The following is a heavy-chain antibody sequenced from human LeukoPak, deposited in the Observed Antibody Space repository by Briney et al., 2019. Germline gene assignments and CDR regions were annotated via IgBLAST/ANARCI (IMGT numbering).Heavy chain of an antibody. J-gene: IGHJ4*02. CDR2: ISWNSGSI. CDR1: GFTFDDYA. Sequence: GGSLRLSCAASGFTFDDYAMHWVRQAPGKGLEWVSGISWNSGSIGYADSVKGRFTISRDNAKNSLYLQMNSLRAEDTALYYCAKDAARYCSSTSCYGFDYWGQGTLVTVSS. V-gene: IGHV3-9*01. CDR3: AKDAARYCSSTSCYGFDY. D-gene: IGHD2-2*01.